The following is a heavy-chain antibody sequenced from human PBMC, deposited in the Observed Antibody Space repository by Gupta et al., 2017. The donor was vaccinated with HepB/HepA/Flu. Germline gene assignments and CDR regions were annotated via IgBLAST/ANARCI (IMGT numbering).Heavy chain of an antibody. CDR2: IYPHTSET. Sequence: EVQLVQSGVEVKKPGESLKISCKGSDYVFAAYWIGWVRQMPGKGLEWMGIIYPHTSETRYSPSFRSQVTFSVDKSINTAYVQWNSLQASDTAIYYCARRQSRGWYDYGGQGTLVTVSS. CDR1: DYVFAAYW. CDR3: ARRQSRGWYDY. D-gene: IGHD6-19*01. V-gene: IGHV5-51*01. J-gene: IGHJ4*02.